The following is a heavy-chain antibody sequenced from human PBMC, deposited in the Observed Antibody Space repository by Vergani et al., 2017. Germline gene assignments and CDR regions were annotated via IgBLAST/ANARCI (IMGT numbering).Heavy chain of an antibody. D-gene: IGHD3-10*01. J-gene: IGHJ4*02. CDR2: VSFRGDT. V-gene: IGHV4-59*02. Sequence: QVKLQESGPGLVKPSETLSLTCTVSGASVNSYYWSWIRQPPGKGLEWMGYVSFRGDTHYDPSVKGRMTISLNTSSNQFSLYLTSVTAADTAVYYCARSGIYYGAGSPDDWGQGTLVTVSS. CDR3: ARSGIYYGAGSPDD. CDR1: GASVNSYY.